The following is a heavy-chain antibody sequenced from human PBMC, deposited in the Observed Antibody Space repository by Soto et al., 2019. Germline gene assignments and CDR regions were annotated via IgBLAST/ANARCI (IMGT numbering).Heavy chain of an antibody. CDR2: IIPIFGTA. CDR1: GGTFSSYA. V-gene: IGHV1-69*13. D-gene: IGHD6-19*01. Sequence: ASVKVSCKASGGTFSSYAISWVRQAPGQGLEWMGGIIPIFGTANYAQKFQGRVTITADESTSTAYMELSSLRSEDTAVYYCARVVSSGWHNWFDPWGQGTLVTVSS. J-gene: IGHJ5*02. CDR3: ARVVSSGWHNWFDP.